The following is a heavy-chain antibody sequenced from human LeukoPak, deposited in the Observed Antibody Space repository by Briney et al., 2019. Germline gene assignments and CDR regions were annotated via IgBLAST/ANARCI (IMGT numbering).Heavy chain of an antibody. V-gene: IGHV3-23*01. CDR1: GFTFSSYA. CDR2: ISGSGGST. J-gene: IGHJ3*02. D-gene: IGHD5-24*01. Sequence: PGGSLRLSCAASGFTFSSYAMSWVRQAPGKGLEWVSAISGSGGSTYYADSVKGRFTISRDDSKNTLYLQMNSLRAEDTAVYYCAKVRVERWLQFAFDIWGQGTMVTVSS. CDR3: AKVRVERWLQFAFDI.